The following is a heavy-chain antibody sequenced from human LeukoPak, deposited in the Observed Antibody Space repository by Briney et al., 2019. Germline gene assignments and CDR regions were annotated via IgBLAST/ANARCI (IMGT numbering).Heavy chain of an antibody. Sequence: GGSLRLSCAASGFTFSSYSMNWVRQAPGKGLEWVSSISSSSYIYYADSVKGRFTISRDNAKNSLYPQMNSLRAEDTAVYYCARDFVVVPAATNWFDPWGQGTLVTVSS. J-gene: IGHJ5*02. CDR1: GFTFSSYS. V-gene: IGHV3-21*01. D-gene: IGHD2-2*01. CDR2: ISSSSYI. CDR3: ARDFVVVPAATNWFDP.